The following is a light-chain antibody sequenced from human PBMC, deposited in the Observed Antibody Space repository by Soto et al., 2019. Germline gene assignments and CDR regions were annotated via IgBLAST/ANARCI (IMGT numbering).Light chain of an antibody. CDR3: CSYAGSYSI. CDR1: SSDVGGYNY. CDR2: DVS. J-gene: IGLJ2*01. Sequence: QSALTQPRSVSGSPGQSVTISCTGSSSDVGGYNYVSWYQHYPGKAPRLMIYDVSKRPSGVPDRFSGSKSGSTASLTISGLQAEDEDDYYCCSYAGSYSIFGGGTKLTVL. V-gene: IGLV2-11*01.